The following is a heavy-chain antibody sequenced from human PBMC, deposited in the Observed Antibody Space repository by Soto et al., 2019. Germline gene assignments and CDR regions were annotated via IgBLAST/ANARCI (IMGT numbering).Heavy chain of an antibody. D-gene: IGHD2-15*01. CDR3: ARVYCSGGSCYTKNSSGWYYFDY. Sequence: QVQLQESGPGLVKPSQTLSLTCTVSGGSISSGDYYWSWIRQPPGKGLEWIGYIYYSGSTYYNPSLKSRVAISVDTSKNQFSLKLSSVTDADKAVYYCARVYCSGGSCYTKNSSGWYYFDYWGQGTLVTVAS. J-gene: IGHJ4*02. CDR1: GGSISSGDYY. V-gene: IGHV4-30-4*01. CDR2: IYYSGST.